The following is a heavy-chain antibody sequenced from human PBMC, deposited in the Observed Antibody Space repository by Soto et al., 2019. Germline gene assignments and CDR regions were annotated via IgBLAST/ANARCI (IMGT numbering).Heavy chain of an antibody. CDR1: GFTVNSNY. CDR3: AKGDGFILAV. J-gene: IGHJ6*02. CDR2: TNTGGTT. Sequence: EVQVLATGGGLIQPGGSLRLSCAASGFTVNSNYMSWVRQAPGEGLQWVSITNTGGTTYYADSVKGRFTVSRDNSKNTLYLQMNSLTAEDTAVYYCAKGDGFILAVWGQGTTVRDSS. D-gene: IGHD1-26*01. V-gene: IGHV3-53*02.